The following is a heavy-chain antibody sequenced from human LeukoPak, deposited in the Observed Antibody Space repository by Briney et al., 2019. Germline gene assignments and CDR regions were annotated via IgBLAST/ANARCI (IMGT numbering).Heavy chain of an antibody. J-gene: IGHJ5*02. CDR3: ARLEGGYIAACWFDP. CDR1: GGSISSSSYY. CDR2: IYYSGST. Sequence: SETLSLTCTVSGGSISSSSYYWGWIRQPPGKGLEWIGSIYYSGSTYYNPSLKSRVTISVDTSKNQFSLKLSSVTAADTAVYYCARLEGGYIAACWFDPWGQGTLVTVSS. V-gene: IGHV4-39*01. D-gene: IGHD6-13*01.